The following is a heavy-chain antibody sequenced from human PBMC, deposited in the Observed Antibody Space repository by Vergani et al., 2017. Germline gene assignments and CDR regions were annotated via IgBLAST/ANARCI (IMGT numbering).Heavy chain of an antibody. J-gene: IGHJ4*02. D-gene: IGHD2-2*01. CDR1: GDSISSGVYY. CDR2: IYSTGST. Sequence: QLQESGPGLVKPSQTLSLTCSVSGDSISSGVYYWNWIRQHPGKGLEWIGYIYSTGSTHHNPSLRRRINMSVDTSKNQFSLKLNSVTAADTAMYYCARMGGYXEGDAFRIGYFDSWGPGILVTVSS. V-gene: IGHV4-31*03. CDR3: ARMGGYXEGDAFRIGYFDS.